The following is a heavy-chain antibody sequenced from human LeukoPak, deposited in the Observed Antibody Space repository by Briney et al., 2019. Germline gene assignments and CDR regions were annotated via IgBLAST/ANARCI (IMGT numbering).Heavy chain of an antibody. D-gene: IGHD3-22*01. CDR3: ARDLRSYYDSSGYPGAD. CDR1: GGTFSSYA. Sequence: SVRVSCKASGGTFSSYAISWVRQAPGQGLEWMGGIIPIFGTANYAQKFQGRVTITADESTSTAYMELSSLRSEDTAVYYCARDLRSYYDSSGYPGADWGQGTLVTVSS. V-gene: IGHV1-69*13. J-gene: IGHJ4*02. CDR2: IIPIFGTA.